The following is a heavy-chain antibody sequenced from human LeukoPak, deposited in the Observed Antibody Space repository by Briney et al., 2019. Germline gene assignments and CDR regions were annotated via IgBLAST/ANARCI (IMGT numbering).Heavy chain of an antibody. V-gene: IGHV3-33*01. CDR2: IWYDGSNK. J-gene: IGHJ4*02. CDR1: GFTFSSYG. D-gene: IGHD1-26*01. Sequence: GRSLRLSCAASGFTFSSYGMHWVRQAPGKGLEWVAVIWYDGSNKYYADSVKGRFTISRDNSKNTLYLQMNGLRTEDTAVYFCARSYPTGSHYSAYYWGQGTLVTVSS. CDR3: ARSYPTGSHYSAYY.